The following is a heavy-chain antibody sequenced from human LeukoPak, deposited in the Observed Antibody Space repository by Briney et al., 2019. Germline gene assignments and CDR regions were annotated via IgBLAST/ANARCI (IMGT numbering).Heavy chain of an antibody. D-gene: IGHD5-12*01. J-gene: IGHJ4*02. CDR3: VRDGGVSGYDLLDY. CDR2: INQDGSEE. CDR1: GFTFSNYS. V-gene: IGHV3-7*01. Sequence: GGSLRLSCAASGFTFSNYSMTWVRQAPGKGLEWVAHINQDGSEEHYMDSAKARFTISRDNAKNSLSLQMNSLRAEDTAVYYCVRDGGVSGYDLLDYWGQGTLVTVSS.